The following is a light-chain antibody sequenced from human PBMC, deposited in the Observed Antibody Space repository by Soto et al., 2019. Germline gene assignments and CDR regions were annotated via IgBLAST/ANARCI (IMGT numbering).Light chain of an antibody. CDR1: QSVSSN. Sequence: EIVMTQSPATLSVSPGERATLSCRASQSVSSNLVWYQQKPGQAPRLLIYGASTRATGIPARFSGSGSGTEFTITISSLQSEDFAVYYCQQYNNWWTFGHGTKVEIK. CDR2: GAS. V-gene: IGKV3-15*01. CDR3: QQYNNWWT. J-gene: IGKJ1*01.